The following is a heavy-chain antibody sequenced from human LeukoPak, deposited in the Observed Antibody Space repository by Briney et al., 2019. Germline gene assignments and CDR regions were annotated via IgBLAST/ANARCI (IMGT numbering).Heavy chain of an antibody. CDR2: IKQDGSEK. CDR1: GFTFSSYG. CDR3: ARCPAGIVVVAASFDY. Sequence: PGGSLRLSCAASGFTFSSYGMSWVRQAPGKGLEWVANIKQDGSEKYYVDSVKGRFTISRDNAKNSLYLQMNSLRAEDTAVYYCARCPAGIVVVAASFDYWGQGTLVTVSS. J-gene: IGHJ4*02. V-gene: IGHV3-7*01. D-gene: IGHD2-15*01.